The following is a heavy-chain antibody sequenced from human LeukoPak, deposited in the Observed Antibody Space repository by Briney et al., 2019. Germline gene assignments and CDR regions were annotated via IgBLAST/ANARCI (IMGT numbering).Heavy chain of an antibody. V-gene: IGHV3-30*02. D-gene: IGHD2-15*01. CDR2: IRYDGSNK. CDR3: AKGRPVGKEDYYYMDV. Sequence: GGSLRLSCAASGFTFSSYGMHWVRQAPGKGLEWVAFIRYDGSNKYYADSVKGRFTISRDNSKNTLYLQMNSLRAEDTAVYYCAKGRPVGKEDYYYMDVWGKGTTVTVSS. J-gene: IGHJ6*03. CDR1: GFTFSSYG.